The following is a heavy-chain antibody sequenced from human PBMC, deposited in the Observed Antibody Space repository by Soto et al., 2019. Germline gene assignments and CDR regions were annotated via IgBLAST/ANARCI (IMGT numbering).Heavy chain of an antibody. J-gene: IGHJ4*02. CDR2: VYHTGSI. V-gene: IGHV4-59*01. CDR3: ARGGSRYSNVASGVGGFDY. CDR1: GASISSSY. D-gene: IGHD5-12*01. Sequence: PSETLSLTCTVSGASISSSYWSWIRQSPGKGLEWIGYVYHTGSINYNPSLKSRVTISLDTSKSQFSLNLTSLTTADTAVYFCARGGSRYSNVASGVGGFDYWGQGSLVTVSS.